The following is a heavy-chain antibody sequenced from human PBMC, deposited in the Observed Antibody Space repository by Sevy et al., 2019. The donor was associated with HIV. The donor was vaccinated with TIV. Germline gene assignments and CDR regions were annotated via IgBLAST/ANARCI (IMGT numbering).Heavy chain of an antibody. Sequence: SETLSLTCTVSGYSISSGYYWGWIRQPPGKGLEWIGSIYHSGSTYYNPSLKSRVTISVDTSKNPFSLKLSSVTTADTAVYYCARDFLAARPNAFDIWGQGTMVTVSS. CDR2: IYHSGST. CDR3: ARDFLAARPNAFDI. CDR1: GYSISSGYY. V-gene: IGHV4-38-2*02. J-gene: IGHJ3*02. D-gene: IGHD6-6*01.